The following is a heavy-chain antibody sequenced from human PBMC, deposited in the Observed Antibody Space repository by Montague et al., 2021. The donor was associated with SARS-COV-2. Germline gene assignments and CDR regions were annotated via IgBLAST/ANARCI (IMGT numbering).Heavy chain of an antibody. CDR3: AKVPSHGELYYFDC. CDR1: GFTFDDYA. J-gene: IGHJ4*02. Sequence: SLRLSCAASGFTFDDYAMHLVRQAPGKGLEWVSGISWNSGNIGYAYSXKGRFTISRDNAKNSPYLQMNSLRPEDTALYYCAKVPSHGELYYFDCWGQGTLVTVSS. CDR2: ISWNSGNI. D-gene: IGHD1-7*01. V-gene: IGHV3-9*01.